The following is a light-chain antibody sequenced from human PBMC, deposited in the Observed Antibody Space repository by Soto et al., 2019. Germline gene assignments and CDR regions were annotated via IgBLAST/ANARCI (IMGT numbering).Light chain of an antibody. CDR2: DAS. Sequence: EIVLTQSPATLSLSPGERATLSCRATESVSTYLAWYQQKPGRAPRLLIYDASKRATGIPARFSGSGSGTGFTLTISSLEPEDFATYYCQQLNAYPLTFGGGTKVEIK. V-gene: IGKV3-11*01. CDR3: QQLNAYPLT. CDR1: ESVSTY. J-gene: IGKJ4*01.